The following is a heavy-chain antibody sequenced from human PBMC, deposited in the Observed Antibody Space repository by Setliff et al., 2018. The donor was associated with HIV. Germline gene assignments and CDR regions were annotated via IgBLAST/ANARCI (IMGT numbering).Heavy chain of an antibody. V-gene: IGHV3-48*01. CDR2: ISSSSSTI. J-gene: IGHJ4*02. CDR3: AKDRHAAAGTGGFDF. CDR1: GFTFSSYS. D-gene: IGHD6-13*01. Sequence: GGSLRLSCAASGFTFSSYSMNWVRQAPGKGLEWVSYISSSSSTIYYADSVKGRFTISRDNSKNTLYLQMNSLRAEDTAVYYCAKDRHAAAGTGGFDFWGQGTLVTVSS.